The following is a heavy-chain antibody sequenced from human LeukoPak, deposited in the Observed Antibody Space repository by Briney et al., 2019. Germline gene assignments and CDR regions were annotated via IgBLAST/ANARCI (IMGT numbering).Heavy chain of an antibody. D-gene: IGHD1-26*01. CDR2: ISNSGTT. Sequence: PSQTLSLTCTVSGGSIRSSGDFWNWIRQHPGKGLEWIGYISNSGTTYYNPSLKSRVTMSVDTSENQFSLKLSSVTAADTAVYCCARAPYSGNYYINAFDIWGQGTMVTVSS. J-gene: IGHJ3*02. CDR1: GGSIRSSGDF. CDR3: ARAPYSGNYYINAFDI. V-gene: IGHV4-31*03.